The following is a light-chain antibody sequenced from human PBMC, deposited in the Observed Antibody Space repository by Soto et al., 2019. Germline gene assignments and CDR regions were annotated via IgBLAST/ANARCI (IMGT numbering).Light chain of an antibody. CDR1: QSVSSSY. Sequence: EIVLTQSPGTLSLSPGERATLSCRASQSVSSSYLAWYQQKPGQAPRLLIYGASSRATGIPDRFSGSGSGTDFTLTISSLQPEDVATYYCQKYNSGSRAFGQGTKVDI. CDR3: QKYNSGSRA. J-gene: IGKJ1*01. V-gene: IGKV3-20*01. CDR2: GAS.